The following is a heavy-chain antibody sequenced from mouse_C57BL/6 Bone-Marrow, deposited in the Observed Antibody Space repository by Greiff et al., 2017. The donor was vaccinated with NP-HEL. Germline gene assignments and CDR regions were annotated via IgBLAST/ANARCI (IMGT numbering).Heavy chain of an antibody. CDR1: GYTFTDYE. CDR2: IDPETGGT. D-gene: IGHD1-1*01. Sequence: QVQLQQSGAELVRPGASVTLSCKASGYTFTDYEMHWVKQTPVHGLEWIGAIDPETGGTAYNQKFKGKAILTADKSSSTAYMELRSLTSEDSAVYYWTRPNYYGSSYWYFDVWGTGTTVTVSS. J-gene: IGHJ1*03. CDR3: TRPNYYGSSYWYFDV. V-gene: IGHV1-15*01.